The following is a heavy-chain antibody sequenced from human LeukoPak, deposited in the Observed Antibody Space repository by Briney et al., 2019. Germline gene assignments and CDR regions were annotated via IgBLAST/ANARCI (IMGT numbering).Heavy chain of an antibody. D-gene: IGHD3/OR15-3a*01. CDR3: ARIMEYYDFTPRGFDI. Sequence: ASVKVSCKASGYTFTSHDINWVRQATGKGLEWMGWMNPKSGNTGYGQKFQGRVTLTRDTSITTAYMELSRLTSDDTAIYYCARIMEYYDFTPRGFDIWGQGTMVAVSS. J-gene: IGHJ3*02. V-gene: IGHV1-8*01. CDR2: MNPKSGNT. CDR1: GYTFTSHD.